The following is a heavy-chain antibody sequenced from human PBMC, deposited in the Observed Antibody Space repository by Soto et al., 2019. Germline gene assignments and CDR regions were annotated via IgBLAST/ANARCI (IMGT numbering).Heavy chain of an antibody. D-gene: IGHD6-19*01. Sequence: ASETISEERRVWSLSRYWWGREHQMPGKGLDWMGIIYPGDSDTRYIPSFHCQVTISADKSISTAYLQWSSLKASVTSMYYCARLSSGWYFAFLGHGTPVPVSS. CDR3: ARLSSGWYFAF. V-gene: IGHV5-51*07. CDR1: VWSLSRYW. J-gene: IGHJ4*01. CDR2: IYPGDSDT.